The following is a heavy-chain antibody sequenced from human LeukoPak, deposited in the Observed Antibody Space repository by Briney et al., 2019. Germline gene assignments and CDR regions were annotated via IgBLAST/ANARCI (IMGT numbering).Heavy chain of an antibody. J-gene: IGHJ4*02. D-gene: IGHD2-21*01. V-gene: IGHV4-59*08. Sequence: SETLSLTCTVSGGSIGSYYWSWIRQPPGKGLEWICYICYTGDSTYNPSPKSRATISLDTSKKQISLQLHSVSAADTAVYYCARHAFASPFDYSGEGKLVTVSS. CDR2: ICYTGDS. CDR3: ARHAFASPFDY. CDR1: GGSIGSYY.